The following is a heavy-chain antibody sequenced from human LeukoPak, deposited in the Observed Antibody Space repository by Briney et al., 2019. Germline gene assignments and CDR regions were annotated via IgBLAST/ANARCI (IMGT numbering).Heavy chain of an antibody. CDR1: GFTFSSYA. Sequence: GRSLRLSCAASGFTFSSYAMHWVRQAPGKGLEWVAVISYDGSNKYYADSVKGRFTISRDNSKNTLFLQMNSLRGEDTAVYYCARDLFLWYFDLWGRGTLVTVSS. J-gene: IGHJ2*01. D-gene: IGHD2/OR15-2a*01. CDR3: ARDLFLWYFDL. CDR2: ISYDGSNK. V-gene: IGHV3-30-3*01.